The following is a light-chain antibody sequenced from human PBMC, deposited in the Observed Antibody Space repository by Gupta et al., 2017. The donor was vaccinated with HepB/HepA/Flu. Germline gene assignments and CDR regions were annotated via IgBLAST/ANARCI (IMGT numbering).Light chain of an antibody. V-gene: IGKV3-15*01. CDR3: QQDNNWLGT. Sequence: EIVMTHSPATLSVSPGERATLSCRASQSVSSNLAWYQQKPGQAPRLLIYGASTRATGIPARFSGSGSGTEFTLTISSLQSEDFVVHHCQQDNNWLGTFGQGTKVEIK. J-gene: IGKJ1*01. CDR1: QSVSSN. CDR2: GAS.